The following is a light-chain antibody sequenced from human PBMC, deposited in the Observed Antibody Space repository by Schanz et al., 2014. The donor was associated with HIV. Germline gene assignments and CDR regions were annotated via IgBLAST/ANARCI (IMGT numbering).Light chain of an antibody. Sequence: DIQLTQSPSPLSASVGDRVTITCRASQGINSWLSWYQQKPGKAPKLLIYRASYLESGVPSRFSGSGSGTEFTLSISSLQSDDFATYYCLQYNDDVYTFGQGTKLEIK. V-gene: IGKV1-5*03. CDR3: LQYNDDVYT. CDR1: QGINSW. CDR2: RAS. J-gene: IGKJ2*01.